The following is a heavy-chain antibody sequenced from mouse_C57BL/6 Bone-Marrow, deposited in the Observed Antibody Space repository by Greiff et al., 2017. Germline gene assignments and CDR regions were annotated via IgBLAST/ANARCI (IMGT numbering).Heavy chain of an antibody. D-gene: IGHD2-4*01. V-gene: IGHV5-4*01. Sequence: EVQLVESGGGLVKPGGSLKLSCAASGFTFSSYAMSWVRQTPEKRLEWVATISDGGSYTYYPDNVKGRFTISRDNATNNLYLQMSHLTSEDTAMYYCARGGCRYDYVGFAYWGQGTLVTVSA. CDR2: ISDGGSYT. CDR3: ARGGCRYDYVGFAY. CDR1: GFTFSSYA. J-gene: IGHJ3*01.